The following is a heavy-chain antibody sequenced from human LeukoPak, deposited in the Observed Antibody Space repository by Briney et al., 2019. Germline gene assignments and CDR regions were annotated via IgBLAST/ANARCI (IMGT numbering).Heavy chain of an antibody. J-gene: IGHJ3*02. V-gene: IGHV1-69*13. CDR1: GGTFSSYA. Sequence: GASVKVSCKASGGTFSSYAISWVRQAPGQGLEWMGGIIPIFGTANYAQKFQGRVTITADESTSTAYMELSSLRSEDTAVYYCARDHEQTDAFDIWGQGTMVTVSS. CDR2: IIPIFGTA. CDR3: ARDHEQTDAFDI. D-gene: IGHD6-13*01.